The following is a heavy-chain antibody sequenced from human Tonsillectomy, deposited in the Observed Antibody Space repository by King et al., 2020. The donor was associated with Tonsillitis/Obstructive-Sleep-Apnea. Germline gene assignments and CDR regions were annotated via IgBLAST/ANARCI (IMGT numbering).Heavy chain of an antibody. CDR3: SRTFGVVISFDY. V-gene: IGHV3-23*04. CDR1: GFTFSSYA. J-gene: IGHJ4*02. Sequence: VQLVESGGGLVQPGGSLRLSCAASGFTFSSYAMSWVRQAPGKGLEWVSGISGSGDSTYYADPVKGRFTISRDNSKNTLYLQMNSLRAEDTAVYYCSRTFGVVISFDYWGQGTLVTVSS. D-gene: IGHD3-3*01. CDR2: ISGSGDST.